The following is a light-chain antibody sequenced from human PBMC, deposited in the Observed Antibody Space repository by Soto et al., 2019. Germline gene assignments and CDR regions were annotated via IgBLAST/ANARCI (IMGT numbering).Light chain of an antibody. V-gene: IGKV3-15*01. Sequence: EIVMTQSPSTLSVSPGERATLSCRASQSVSSNLAWYQQKPGKAPRLLLYGASTRTPGIPARFSGSGSGTELTLPIISRQSEDVAVYYCQQYLNWHPLTFGGGTKVEIK. CDR3: QQYLNWHPLT. CDR1: QSVSSN. CDR2: GAS. J-gene: IGKJ4*01.